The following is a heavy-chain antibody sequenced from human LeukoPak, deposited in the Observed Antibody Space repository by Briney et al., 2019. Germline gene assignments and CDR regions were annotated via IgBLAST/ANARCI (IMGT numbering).Heavy chain of an antibody. V-gene: IGHV3-48*03. CDR1: GFTFSSYE. J-gene: IGHJ4*02. Sequence: PGGSLRLSCAASGFTFSSYEMNWVRQAPGKGLEWVSYTSSSGSTIYYADSVKGRFTISRDNAKNSLYLQMNSLRAEDTAVYYCARDLYYDSSGYFDYWGQGTLVTVSS. CDR3: ARDLYYDSSGYFDY. CDR2: TSSSGSTI. D-gene: IGHD3-22*01.